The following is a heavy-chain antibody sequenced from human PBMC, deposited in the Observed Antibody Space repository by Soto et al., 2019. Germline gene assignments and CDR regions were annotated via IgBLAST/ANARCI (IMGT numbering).Heavy chain of an antibody. CDR3: ARERTGDPTFFDY. D-gene: IGHD1-1*01. J-gene: IGHJ4*02. CDR1: GGSVSSGDYY. V-gene: IGHV4-61*08. CDR2: VYYSGST. Sequence: SETLSLTCTVSGGSVSSGDYYWSWIRQPPGKGLQWIGYVYYSGSTDYNPSLKSRVTISVDTSKNQFSLKLTSVTVADTAVYYCARERTGDPTFFDYWGQGTLGTGSS.